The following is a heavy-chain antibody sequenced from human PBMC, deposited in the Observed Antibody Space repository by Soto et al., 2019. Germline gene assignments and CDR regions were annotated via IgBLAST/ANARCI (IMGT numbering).Heavy chain of an antibody. CDR2: IYYSGST. CDR1: GGSISSGGYY. V-gene: IGHV4-31*03. D-gene: IGHD3-10*01. CDR3: ARVQEWFGEDRYYGMDV. J-gene: IGHJ6*02. Sequence: QVQLQESGPGLVKPSQTLSLTCTVSGGSISSGGYYWSWIRQHPGKGLEWIGYIYYSGSTYYNPSLKSRVTISVDTSKNQFSLKLSSVTAADTAVYYCARVQEWFGEDRYYGMDVWGQGTTATVSS.